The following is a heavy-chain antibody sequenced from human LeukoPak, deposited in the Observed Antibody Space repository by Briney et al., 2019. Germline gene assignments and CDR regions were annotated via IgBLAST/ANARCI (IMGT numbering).Heavy chain of an antibody. V-gene: IGHV1-24*01. D-gene: IGHD3-22*01. CDR1: GYTLTELS. J-gene: IGHJ1*01. Sequence: ASVKVSCRVSGYTLTELSMHWVRQAPGKGLEWMGGFDPEDGETIYAQKFQGRVTMTEDTSTDTAYMELSSLRSEDTAVYYCATEVYDSSGYYYFQHWGQGTLVTVSS. CDR2: FDPEDGET. CDR3: ATEVYDSSGYYYFQH.